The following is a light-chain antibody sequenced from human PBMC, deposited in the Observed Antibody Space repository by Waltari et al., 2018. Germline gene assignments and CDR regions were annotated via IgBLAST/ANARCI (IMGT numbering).Light chain of an antibody. CDR3: QQRTHRPLT. V-gene: IGKV3-11*01. J-gene: IGKJ4*01. CDR2: DAS. Sequence: SCRASQMVSRYLAWYQFKPGLAPRLLIYDASNRAAGVPARFSGSGFGTDFTLTISSLEPEDFAIYYCQQRTHRPLTFGGGTKVEIK. CDR1: QMVSRY.